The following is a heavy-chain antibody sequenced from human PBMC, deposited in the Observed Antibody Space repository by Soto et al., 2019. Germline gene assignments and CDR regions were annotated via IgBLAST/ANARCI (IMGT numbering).Heavy chain of an antibody. V-gene: IGHV3-23*01. CDR2: ISKSGDST. Sequence: PGGSLRLSCAASGFIFNTYAMNWVRQAPGKGLEWVSSISKSGDSTYYADSVKGRFTTSRDNSKNTLYLQMNSLRAEDTAIYYCAKGSFGFDYWGQGTLVTVSS. D-gene: IGHD3-10*01. CDR3: AKGSFGFDY. CDR1: GFIFNTYA. J-gene: IGHJ4*02.